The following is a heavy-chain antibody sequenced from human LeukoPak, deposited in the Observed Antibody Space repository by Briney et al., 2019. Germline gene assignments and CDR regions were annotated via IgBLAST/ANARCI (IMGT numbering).Heavy chain of an antibody. Sequence: ASVKVSCKASGYTFTSYGISWVRQAPGQGLEWMGWISAYNGNTNYAQTLQDRVTMTTDTTTSTAYMELRSLRSDDTAVYYCARAGYCSSTSCYHDWFDPWGQGTLVTVSS. CDR2: ISAYNGNT. D-gene: IGHD2-2*01. V-gene: IGHV1-18*01. CDR3: ARAGYCSSTSCYHDWFDP. J-gene: IGHJ5*02. CDR1: GYTFTSYG.